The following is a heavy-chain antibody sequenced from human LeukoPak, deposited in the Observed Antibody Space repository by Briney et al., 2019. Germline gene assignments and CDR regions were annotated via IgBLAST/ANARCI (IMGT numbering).Heavy chain of an antibody. Sequence: GGSLRLSCAASGFTFSSYSMNWVRQAPGKGLEWVSYLSISSSTIYYADSVKGRFTISRDNAKNSLYLQMNGLRAEDTAVYYCARANSGSYFAYFDYWGQGTLVTVSS. J-gene: IGHJ4*02. D-gene: IGHD1-26*01. CDR1: GFTFSSYS. CDR2: LSISSSTI. V-gene: IGHV3-48*01. CDR3: ARANSGSYFAYFDY.